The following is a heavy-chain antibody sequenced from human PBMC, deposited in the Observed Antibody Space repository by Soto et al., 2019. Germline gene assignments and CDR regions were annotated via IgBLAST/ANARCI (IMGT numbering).Heavy chain of an antibody. CDR1: GGSISSYY. J-gene: IGHJ3*02. CDR3: ARGPPVRGRGAFDI. V-gene: IGHV4-59*01. D-gene: IGHD3-10*01. Sequence: PSETLSLTCTVSGGSISSYYWSWIRQPPGKGLEWIGYIYYSGSTNYDPSLKSRVTISVDTSNNQFSLRLSSMTAADTAVYYCARGPPVRGRGAFDIWGQGTMVTVSS. CDR2: IYYSGST.